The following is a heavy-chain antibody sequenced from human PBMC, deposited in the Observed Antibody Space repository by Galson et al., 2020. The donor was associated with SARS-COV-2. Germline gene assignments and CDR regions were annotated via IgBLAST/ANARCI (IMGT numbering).Heavy chain of an antibody. V-gene: IGHV4-31*03. J-gene: IGHJ2*01. Sequence: ETSETLSLPCTVSGGSISSGGYYWSWIRQHPGKGLEWIGYIYYSGSTYYNPSLKSRVTISVDTSKNQFSLKLSSVTAADTAVYYCARMNYGGNTRPFWYFDLWGRGTLVTVSS. CDR3: ARMNYGGNTRPFWYFDL. CDR2: IYYSGST. D-gene: IGHD4-17*01. CDR1: GGSISSGGYY.